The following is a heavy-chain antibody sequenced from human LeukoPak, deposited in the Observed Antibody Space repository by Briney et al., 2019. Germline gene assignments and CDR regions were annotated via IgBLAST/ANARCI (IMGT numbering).Heavy chain of an antibody. J-gene: IGHJ6*03. D-gene: IGHD2-15*01. CDR3: ARVLRYCSGGNCYSGGLGYMDV. CDR1: GGSINSGSYY. V-gene: IGHV4-61*02. CDR2: IYTSGST. Sequence: SETLSLTCTVSGGSINSGSYYWNWIRQPAGKGLEWIGRIYTSGSTEYNPSLKSRVTISVDTSKNQFSLKLTSVTAADTAVYYCARVLRYCSGGNCYSGGLGYMDVWGKGTTVTISS.